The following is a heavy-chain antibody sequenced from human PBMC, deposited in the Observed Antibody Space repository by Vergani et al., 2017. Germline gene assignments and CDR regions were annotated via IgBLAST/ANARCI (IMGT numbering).Heavy chain of an antibody. D-gene: IGHD6-13*01. CDR1: GFTFTTSP. V-gene: IGHV1-58*02. J-gene: IGHJ4*02. CDR2: IVVGSGNT. Sequence: QMQLVQSGPEVKKPGTSVKVSCKASGFTFTTSPIQWVRQARGQRLEWIGWIVVGSGNTNYAQKFQERVTITRDMSTSTADMELSSLRSEDTAVYYCAADPSGGQQLTNFDYWGQGTLVTVSS. CDR3: AADPSGGQQLTNFDY.